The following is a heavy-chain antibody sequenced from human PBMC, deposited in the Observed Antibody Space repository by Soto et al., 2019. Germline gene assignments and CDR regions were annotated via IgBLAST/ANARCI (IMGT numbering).Heavy chain of an antibody. Sequence: EVQLVESGGGLVQPGGSLRLSCEASEITFTDYWMHWVRQAPGKGLEWVSRIKFDASTTNNADSVKGRFTISRDNAKNTLYLQMNSLRVEDTAVYYCASGVPGHYGFDMWGQGTMVTVSS. J-gene: IGHJ3*02. CDR3: ASGVPGHYGFDM. CDR2: IKFDASTT. CDR1: EITFTDYW. V-gene: IGHV3-74*01. D-gene: IGHD1-1*01.